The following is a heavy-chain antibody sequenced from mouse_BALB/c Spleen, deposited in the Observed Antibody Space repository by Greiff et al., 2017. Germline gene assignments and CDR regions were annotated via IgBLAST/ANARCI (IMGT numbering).Heavy chain of an antibody. V-gene: IGHV2-2*02. Sequence: QVKLMQSGPGLVQPSQSLSITCTVSGFSLTSYGVHWVRQSPGKGLEWLGVIWSGGSTDYNAAFISRLSISKDNSKSQVFFKMNSLQANDTAIYYYTRNDGNLDYDYDEGFAYWGQGTLVTVSA. CDR3: TRNDGNLDYDYDEGFAY. J-gene: IGHJ3*01. CDR2: IWSGGST. D-gene: IGHD2-4*01. CDR1: GFSLTSYG.